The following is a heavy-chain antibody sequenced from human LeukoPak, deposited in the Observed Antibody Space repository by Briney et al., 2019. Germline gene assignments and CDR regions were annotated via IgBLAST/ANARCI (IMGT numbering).Heavy chain of an antibody. D-gene: IGHD3-10*01. J-gene: IGHJ4*02. CDR1: GGSLSSYY. CDR2: IYYSGST. Sequence: SETLSLTCTVSGGSLSSYYWSWIRQPPGKGLEWIGYIYYSGSTNYNPSLKSRVTISVDTSKNQFPLKLSSVTAADTAVYYCARLVWFGDLRGDDYWGQGTLVTVSS. CDR3: ARLVWFGDLRGDDY. V-gene: IGHV4-59*08.